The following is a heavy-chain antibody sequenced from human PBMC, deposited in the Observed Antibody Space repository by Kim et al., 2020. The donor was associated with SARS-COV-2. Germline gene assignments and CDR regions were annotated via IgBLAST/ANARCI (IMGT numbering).Heavy chain of an antibody. CDR2: IGGT. Sequence: IGGTNYLQKFQGRVTMTRDTSISVVYMELSRLTSDDTAVYYCAREYPADVWGQGTTVTVSS. V-gene: IGHV1-2*02. CDR3: AREYPADV. J-gene: IGHJ6*02.